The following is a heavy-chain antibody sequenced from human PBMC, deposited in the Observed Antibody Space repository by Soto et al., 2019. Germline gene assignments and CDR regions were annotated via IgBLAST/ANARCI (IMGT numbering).Heavy chain of an antibody. V-gene: IGHV5-10-1*01. J-gene: IGHJ6*02. CDR1: GYSFTSYW. Sequence: GESLKISCKGSGYSFTSYWISWVRQMPGKGLEWMGRIDPSDSYTNYSPSFQGHVTISADKSISTAYLQWSSLKASDTAMYYCARHLNYDFWSGYSRYYYGMDVWGQGTTVTVS. D-gene: IGHD3-3*01. CDR3: ARHLNYDFWSGYSRYYYGMDV. CDR2: IDPSDSYT.